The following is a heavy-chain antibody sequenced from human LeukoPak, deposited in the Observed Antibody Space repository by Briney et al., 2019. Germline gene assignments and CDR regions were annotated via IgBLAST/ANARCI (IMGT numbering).Heavy chain of an antibody. D-gene: IGHD3-22*01. Sequence: GASVKVSCKASGYTFTSYGISWVQQAPGQGLEWMGWISAYNGNTNYAQKLQGRVTMTTDTSTSTAYMELRSLRSEDTAVYYCARGEYFYDSSGYIPGDYWGQGTLVTVSS. CDR1: GYTFTSYG. V-gene: IGHV1-18*01. J-gene: IGHJ4*02. CDR3: ARGEYFYDSSGYIPGDY. CDR2: ISAYNGNT.